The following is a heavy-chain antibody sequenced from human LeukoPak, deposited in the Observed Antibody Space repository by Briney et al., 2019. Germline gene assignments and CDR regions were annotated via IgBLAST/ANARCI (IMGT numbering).Heavy chain of an antibody. CDR2: ISYDGSNK. D-gene: IGHD3-3*01. J-gene: IGHJ4*02. Sequence: PGGSLRLSCAASGFTFSSYAMHWVRQAPGKGLEWVAVISYDGSNKYYADSVKGRFTISRDNSKNTLYLQMNSLRAEDTAVYYCARGSLDYDFWSGYWQGNFDYWGQGTLVTVSS. V-gene: IGHV3-30-3*01. CDR1: GFTFSSYA. CDR3: ARGSLDYDFWSGYWQGNFDY.